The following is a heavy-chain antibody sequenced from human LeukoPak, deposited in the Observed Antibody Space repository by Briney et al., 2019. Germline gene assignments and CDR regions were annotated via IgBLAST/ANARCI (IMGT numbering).Heavy chain of an antibody. J-gene: IGHJ4*02. CDR2: IIPIFGTA. V-gene: IGHV1-69*13. D-gene: IGHD1-14*01. CDR1: GGTFSSYA. CDR3: ASTAGRTDFDY. Sequence: GASVKVSCKASGGTFSSYAISWVRQAPGRGLEWMGGIIPIFGTANYAQKFQGRVTITADESTSTAYMELSSLRSEDTAMYYCASTAGRTDFDYWGQGTLVTVSS.